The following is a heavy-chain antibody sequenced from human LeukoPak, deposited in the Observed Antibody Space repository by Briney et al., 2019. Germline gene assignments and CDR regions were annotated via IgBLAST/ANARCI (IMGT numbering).Heavy chain of an antibody. V-gene: IGHV3-48*03. Sequence: GGSLRLSCAASGFTFSSYEMNWVRQAPGKGLEWVSYISSSGSTVYYADSVKGRFTISRDNSKNSLYLQMNSLRAEDTAVYYCARATGSYDYWGQGTLVTVSS. D-gene: IGHD3-9*01. CDR3: ARATGSYDY. CDR1: GFTFSSYE. J-gene: IGHJ4*02. CDR2: ISSSGSTV.